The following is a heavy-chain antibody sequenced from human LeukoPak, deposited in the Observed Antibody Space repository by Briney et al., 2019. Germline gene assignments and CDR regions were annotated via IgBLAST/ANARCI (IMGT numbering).Heavy chain of an antibody. V-gene: IGHV4-59*12. CDR3: ARRQETKAQEIVVVRGVAAGIDY. J-gene: IGHJ4*02. CDR1: GGSITNYF. D-gene: IGHD2-2*01. CDR2: IYYSDST. Sequence: SETLSLTCTVSGGSITNYFWSWIRQPPGKGLECIGYIYYSDSTNYNPSLKSRVTISVDTSKNQFSLKLSSVTAADTAVYYCARRQETKAQEIVVVRGVAAGIDYWGQGTLVTVSS.